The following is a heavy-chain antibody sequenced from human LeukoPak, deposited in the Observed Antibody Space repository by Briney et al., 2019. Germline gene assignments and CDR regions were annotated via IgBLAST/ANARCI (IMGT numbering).Heavy chain of an antibody. CDR1: GYTFTSYD. D-gene: IGHD1-1*01. V-gene: IGHV1-8*03. CDR2: MNPNSGNT. CDR3: ARDCSPKYIWNGPCFDY. Sequence: ASVKVSCKASGYTFTSYDINWVRQATGQGLEWMGWMNPNSGNTGYAQKFQGRVTITRNTSISTAYMELSSLRSEDTAVYYCARDCSPKYIWNGPCFDYWGQGTLVTVSS. J-gene: IGHJ4*02.